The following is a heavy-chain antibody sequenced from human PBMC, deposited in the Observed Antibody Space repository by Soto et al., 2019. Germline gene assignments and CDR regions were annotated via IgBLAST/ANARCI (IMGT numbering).Heavy chain of an antibody. CDR2: ISGSGGST. CDR1: GFTFSSYA. CDR3: VWYDFWSGYYDFDY. Sequence: GGSLRLSCAASGFTFSSYAMSWVRQAPGKGLEWVSAISGSGGSTYYADSVKGRFTISRDNSKNTLYLQMNSLRAEDTAVYYCVWYDFWSGYYDFDYWGQGTLVTVSS. J-gene: IGHJ4*02. D-gene: IGHD3-3*01. V-gene: IGHV3-23*01.